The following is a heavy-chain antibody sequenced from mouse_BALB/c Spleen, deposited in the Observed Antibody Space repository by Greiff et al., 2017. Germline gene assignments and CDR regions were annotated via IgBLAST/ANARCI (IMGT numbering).Heavy chain of an antibody. Sequence: VHLVESGPGLVAPSQSLSITCTVSGFSLTSYGVHWVRQPPGKGLEWLGVIWAGGSTNYNSALMSRLSISKDNSKSQVFLKMNSLQTDDTAMYYCARRGEYGNCGFRMDYWGQGTSVTVSS. CDR2: IWAGGST. J-gene: IGHJ4*01. D-gene: IGHD2-10*02. CDR3: ARRGEYGNCGFRMDY. V-gene: IGHV2-9*02. CDR1: GFSLTSYG.